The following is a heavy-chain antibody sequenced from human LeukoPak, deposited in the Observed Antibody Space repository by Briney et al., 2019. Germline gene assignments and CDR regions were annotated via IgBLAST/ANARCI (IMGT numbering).Heavy chain of an antibody. CDR2: IYSGGST. V-gene: IGHV3-53*01. J-gene: IGHJ4*02. CDR1: GFTVSSNY. D-gene: IGHD6-19*01. Sequence: GGSLRLSCAASGFTVSSNYMSWVRQAPGKGLEWVSVIYSGGSTYYADSVKGRFTISRDNSKNTLYLQMNSLRAEDTAVYYCARVGSGWYFSYWGQGTLVSVSS. CDR3: ARVGSGWYFSY.